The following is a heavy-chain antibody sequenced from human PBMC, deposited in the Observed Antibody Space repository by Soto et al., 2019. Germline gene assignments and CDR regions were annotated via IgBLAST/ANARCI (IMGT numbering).Heavy chain of an antibody. CDR2: ISYDGSNK. D-gene: IGHD3-3*01. CDR3: ARDFTIFGVVICGMDV. Sequence: PGGSLRLSCAASGFTFSSYAMHWVRQAPGKGLEWVAVISYDGSNKYYADSVKGRFTISRDNSKNTLYLQMNSLRAEDTAVYYCARDFTIFGVVICGMDVWGQGTTVTVSS. CDR1: GFTFSSYA. J-gene: IGHJ6*02. V-gene: IGHV3-30-3*01.